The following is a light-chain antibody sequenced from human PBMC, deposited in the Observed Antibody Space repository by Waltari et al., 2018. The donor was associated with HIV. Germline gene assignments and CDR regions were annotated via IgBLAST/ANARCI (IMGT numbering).Light chain of an antibody. Sequence: SVLTQSPSASGTPAQRVTISCSGSTTNIPSNYVYRYQQLPGTAPKLLIYRKNQRPSGVPDRFSGSKSGTSASLAISGLRSEDEADYYCAAWDGSLSVVVFGGGTKLTVL. V-gene: IGLV1-47*01. CDR2: RKN. J-gene: IGLJ2*01. CDR3: AAWDGSLSVVV. CDR1: TTNIPSNY.